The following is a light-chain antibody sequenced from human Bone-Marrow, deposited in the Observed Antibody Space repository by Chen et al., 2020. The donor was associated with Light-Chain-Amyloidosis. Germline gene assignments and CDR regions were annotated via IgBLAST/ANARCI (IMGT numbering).Light chain of an antibody. CDR3: ATWDDSLSGYV. Sequence: QSVLTHPPSASGTPGERVTIPCSGSTSNIGSNYVYLYQQLPRTAPKLLIYRNNQRPSGAPDRFSGSKSGTSASLAISGLRSEDEADYYCATWDDSLSGYVFGTGTRVTVL. CDR2: RNN. J-gene: IGLJ1*01. V-gene: IGLV1-47*01. CDR1: TSNIGSNY.